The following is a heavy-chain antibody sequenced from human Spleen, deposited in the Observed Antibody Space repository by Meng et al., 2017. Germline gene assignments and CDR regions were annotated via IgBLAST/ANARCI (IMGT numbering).Heavy chain of an antibody. D-gene: IGHD3-3*01. V-gene: IGHV3-23*01. CDR1: GFTFSSYA. Sequence: GGSLRLSCAVSGFTFSSYAMSWVRQAPGKGLEWVSAISGSGGSTHYADSVKGRFTISRDNSKNTLYLQMNSLRAEDTAVYYCANGGVTIFGVVIRNFDYWGQGTLVTVSS. CDR2: ISGSGGST. J-gene: IGHJ4*02. CDR3: ANGGVTIFGVVIRNFDY.